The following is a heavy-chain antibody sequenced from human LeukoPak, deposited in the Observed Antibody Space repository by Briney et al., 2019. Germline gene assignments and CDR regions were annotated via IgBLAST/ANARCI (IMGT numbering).Heavy chain of an antibody. J-gene: IGHJ4*02. Sequence: HSGGSLRLSRVASGFTFRDYAMSWVRQAPGGGLEWVSVISGTGSGDSTYYADSVKGRFTISRDDSKNTLYLQMNSLRAEDTAVYFCAKDPHPRRSTTITMDYWGQGTLVTVSS. V-gene: IGHV3-23*01. CDR2: ISGTGSGDST. CDR1: GFTFRDYA. CDR3: AKDPHPRRSTTITMDY. D-gene: IGHD2/OR15-2a*01.